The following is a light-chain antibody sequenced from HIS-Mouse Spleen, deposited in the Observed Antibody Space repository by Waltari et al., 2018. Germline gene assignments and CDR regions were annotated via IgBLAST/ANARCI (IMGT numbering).Light chain of an antibody. Sequence: DIVMTQSPDSLAVSLGERATTNCKSRPSVLYSPNNKNYLAWYQQKPGQPPKLLIYWASTRESGVPDRFSGSGSGTDFTLTISSLQAEDVAVYYCQQYYSTPNTFGQGTKLEIK. V-gene: IGKV4-1*01. CDR1: PSVLYSPNNKNY. CDR2: WAS. J-gene: IGKJ2*01. CDR3: QQYYSTPNT.